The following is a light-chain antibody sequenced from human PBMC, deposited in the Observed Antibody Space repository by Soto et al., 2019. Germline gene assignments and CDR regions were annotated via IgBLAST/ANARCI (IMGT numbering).Light chain of an antibody. CDR2: DVT. Sequence: QSVLTQPASVSGSPGQSITISCTGTSSDVGGCNYVSWYQQYPGKAPKLMIYDVTNRPSGVSNRFSGSKSGNTASLTISGLQAEDEADYYCGSYRITTAVFGTGTKVTVL. J-gene: IGLJ1*01. CDR3: GSYRITTAV. CDR1: SSDVGGCNY. V-gene: IGLV2-14*01.